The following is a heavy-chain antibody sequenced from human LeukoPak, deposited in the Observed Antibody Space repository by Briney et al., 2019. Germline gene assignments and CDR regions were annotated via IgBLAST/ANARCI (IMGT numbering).Heavy chain of an antibody. D-gene: IGHD3-22*01. V-gene: IGHV3-48*03. CDR3: ARTGKYYYDSSGYYSPMDV. Sequence: PGGSLRLSCAASGFTFSSYEMNWVRQAPGKGLEWVSYISSSGSTIYYADSVKGRFTISRDNAKNSLYLRMNSLRAEDTAVYYCARTGKYYYDSSGYYSPMDVWGQGTTVTVSS. CDR2: ISSSGSTI. J-gene: IGHJ6*02. CDR1: GFTFSSYE.